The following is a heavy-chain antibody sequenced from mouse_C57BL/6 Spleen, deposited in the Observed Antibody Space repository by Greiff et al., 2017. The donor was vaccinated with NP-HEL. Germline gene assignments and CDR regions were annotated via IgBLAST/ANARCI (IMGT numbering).Heavy chain of an antibody. CDR2: IYPRSGNT. CDR3: ARGACSSYGYFDV. V-gene: IGHV1-81*01. D-gene: IGHD1-1*01. CDR1: GYTFTSYG. J-gene: IGHJ1*03. Sequence: VQLQQSGAELARPGASVKLSCKASGYTFTSYGISWVKQRTGQGLEWIGEIYPRSGNTYYNEKFKGKATLTADKSSSTAYMELRSLTSEDSAVYFCARGACSSYGYFDVWGTGTTVTVSS.